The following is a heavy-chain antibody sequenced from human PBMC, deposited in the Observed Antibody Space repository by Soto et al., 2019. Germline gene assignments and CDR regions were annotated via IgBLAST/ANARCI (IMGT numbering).Heavy chain of an antibody. CDR1: GGSFSGYY. V-gene: IGHV4-34*01. Sequence: SETLSLTCAVYGGSFSGYYWSWIRQPPGKGLEWIGEINHSGSTNYNPSLKSRVTISVDTSKNQFSLKLSSVTAADTAVYYCARLGALHNWFDPWGQGTLVTVSS. CDR2: INHSGST. D-gene: IGHD2-15*01. CDR3: ARLGALHNWFDP. J-gene: IGHJ5*02.